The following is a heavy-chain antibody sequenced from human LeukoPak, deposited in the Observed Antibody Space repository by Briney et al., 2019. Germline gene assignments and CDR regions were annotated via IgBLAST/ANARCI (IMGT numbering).Heavy chain of an antibody. CDR3: AAGFDY. CDR1: GGSISSGDYY. Sequence: SETLSLTCTVSGGSISSGDYYWSWIRQPPGKGLEWIGSVFYGGSTYYNPSLKTRVTISVDTSKNQFSLQLSSLTAADTAMYYCAAGFDYWGQGTLVTVSS. J-gene: IGHJ4*02. CDR2: VFYGGST. V-gene: IGHV4-39*01.